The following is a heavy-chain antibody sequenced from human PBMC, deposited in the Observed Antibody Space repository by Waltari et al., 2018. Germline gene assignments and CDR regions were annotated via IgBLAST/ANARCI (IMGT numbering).Heavy chain of an antibody. CDR3: AVYLRSSPFDP. Sequence: EVQLVESGGGLVQPGGSLGLSCAASGFTFGGYWMHWVRQAPGKGLVWVSRINSDGSTTGYADSVKGRFTISRDNTKNTLSLQMNSLRDEDTAVYYCAVYLRSSPFDPWGQGTLVTVSS. V-gene: IGHV3-74*01. CDR1: GFTFGGYW. D-gene: IGHD5-12*01. J-gene: IGHJ5*02. CDR2: INSDGSTT.